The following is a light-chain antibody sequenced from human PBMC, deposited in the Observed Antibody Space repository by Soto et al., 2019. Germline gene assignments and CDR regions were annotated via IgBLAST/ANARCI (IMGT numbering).Light chain of an antibody. Sequence: AIQVTQSPSSLSASVGDRVTITCRASQGIRNDLGWYQQKPGKAPKLLIYAASSLESGVPSRLSGSGSGTDFTLTISSLQPEDFATYYCLQDYIYPWTFGQGTRVEIK. J-gene: IGKJ1*01. CDR2: AAS. V-gene: IGKV1-6*01. CDR3: LQDYIYPWT. CDR1: QGIRND.